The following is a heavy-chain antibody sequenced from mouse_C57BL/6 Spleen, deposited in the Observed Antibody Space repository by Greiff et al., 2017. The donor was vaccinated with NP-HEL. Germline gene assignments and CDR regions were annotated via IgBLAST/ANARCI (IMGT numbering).Heavy chain of an antibody. CDR2: IDPSDSYT. Sequence: VQLQQPGAELVKPGASVKLSCKASGYTFTSYWMQWVKQRPGQGLEWIGEIDPSDSYTNYNQKFKGKATLTVDTSSSTAYMQLSSLTSEDSAVYYCARRTGRGDFDYWGQGTTLTVSS. J-gene: IGHJ2*01. CDR3: ARRTGRGDFDY. D-gene: IGHD4-1*01. V-gene: IGHV1-50*01. CDR1: GYTFTSYW.